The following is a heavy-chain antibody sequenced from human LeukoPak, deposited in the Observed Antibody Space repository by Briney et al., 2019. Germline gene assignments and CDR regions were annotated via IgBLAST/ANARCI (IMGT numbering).Heavy chain of an antibody. J-gene: IGHJ6*02. D-gene: IGHD1-14*01. CDR1: GYTFTGYY. V-gene: IGHV1-2*04. Sequence: ASVKVSCKASGYTFTGYYMHWVRQAPGQGLEWMGWINPNSGGTNYAQKFQGWVTMTRDTSISTAYMELSRLRSDDTAVYYCAVTITGLYYYYGMDVWGQGTTVTVSS. CDR2: INPNSGGT. CDR3: AVTITGLYYYYGMDV.